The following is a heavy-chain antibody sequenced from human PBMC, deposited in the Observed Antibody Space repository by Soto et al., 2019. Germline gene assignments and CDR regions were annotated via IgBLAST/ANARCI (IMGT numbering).Heavy chain of an antibody. CDR3: ARDFEYSSSSYFDY. J-gene: IGHJ4*02. CDR1: GFTFSYYS. D-gene: IGHD6-6*01. Sequence: GGSLRLSCAASGFTFSYYSMNWVRQAPGKGLEWVSYISSRSSTIYYADSVKGRFTISRDNAKNSLYLQMNSLRAEDTAVYYCARDFEYSSSSYFDYWGQGTLVTVSS. V-gene: IGHV3-48*01. CDR2: ISSRSSTI.